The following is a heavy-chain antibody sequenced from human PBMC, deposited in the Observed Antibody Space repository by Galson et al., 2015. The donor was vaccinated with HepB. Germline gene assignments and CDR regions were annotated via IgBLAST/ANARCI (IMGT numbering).Heavy chain of an antibody. CDR2: INHSGST. CDR1: GGSFSGYY. J-gene: IGHJ5*02. D-gene: IGHD5-18*01. Sequence: ETLSLTCTVSGGSFSGYYWSWIRQPPGKGLEWIGEINHSGSTNYNPSLKSRVTISVDTSKNQFSLKLSSVTAADTAVYYCARETTQYSYGPNWFDPWGQGTLVTVSS. CDR3: ARETTQYSYGPNWFDP. V-gene: IGHV4-34*01.